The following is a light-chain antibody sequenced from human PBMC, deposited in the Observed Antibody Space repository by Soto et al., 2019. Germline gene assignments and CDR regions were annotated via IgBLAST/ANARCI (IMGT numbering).Light chain of an antibody. CDR2: GAS. J-gene: IGKJ1*01. CDR1: QDIRSS. CDR3: QQYDTSPWT. Sequence: EIVMTQSPATLSVSPGERVTLSCRASQDIRSSLAWYQQKPGQAPRLPIYGASSRATGIPDRFSGSGSGTDFTLTISRLEPEDFAVYHCQQYDTSPWTFGQGTKVDIK. V-gene: IGKV3-20*01.